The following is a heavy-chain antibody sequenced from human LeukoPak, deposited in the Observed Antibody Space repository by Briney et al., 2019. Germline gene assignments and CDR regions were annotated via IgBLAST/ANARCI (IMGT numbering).Heavy chain of an antibody. CDR1: GFTFSSYA. D-gene: IGHD4-17*01. J-gene: IGHJ1*01. CDR3: AKEIYGDSTGGRFQH. Sequence: GGSLRLSCAASGFTFSSYAMSWVRQAPGKGLEWVSVISGSGGSTHYADSVKGRFTISRDNSKNTLYLQMNSLRAEDTAVYYCAKEIYGDSTGGRFQHWGQGTLVTVSS. CDR2: ISGSGGST. V-gene: IGHV3-23*01.